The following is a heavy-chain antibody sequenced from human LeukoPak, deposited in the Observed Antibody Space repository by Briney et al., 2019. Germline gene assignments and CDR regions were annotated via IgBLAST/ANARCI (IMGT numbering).Heavy chain of an antibody. D-gene: IGHD2-8*02. CDR3: ARAPATNEWRCMDY. CDR1: GFTLSTYD. J-gene: IGHJ4*02. V-gene: IGHV3-13*01. Sequence: GGSLRLSCAASGFTLSTYDMHWVRQPPGKGLEWVSGIDIPGNTYYPDSVKGRFTMSRESAKNSLYLQMNSLRAGDTAVYYCARAPATNEWRCMDYWGQGTLVTVSS. CDR2: IDIPGNT.